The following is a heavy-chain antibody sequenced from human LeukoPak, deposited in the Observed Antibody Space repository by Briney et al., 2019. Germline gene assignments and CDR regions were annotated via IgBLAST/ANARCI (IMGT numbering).Heavy chain of an antibody. CDR3: ARDPRYCSSTSCYTFYYYYYYMDV. J-gene: IGHJ6*03. CDR2: INSDGSST. Sequence: GGSLRLSCAASGFTFSSYWMHWVRQAPGKGLVRVSRINSDGSSTSYADSVKGRFTISRDNAKNTLYLQMNSLRAEDTAVYYCARDPRYCSSTSCYTFYYYYYYMDVWGKGTTVTVSS. V-gene: IGHV3-74*01. D-gene: IGHD2-2*02. CDR1: GFTFSSYW.